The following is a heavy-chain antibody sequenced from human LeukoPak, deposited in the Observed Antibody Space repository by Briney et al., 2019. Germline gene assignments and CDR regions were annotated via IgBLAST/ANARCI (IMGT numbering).Heavy chain of an antibody. CDR2: IIPIFGTA. Sequence: SVKVSCKASGGTFSSYAISWVRQAPGQGLEWMGGIIPIFGTANYAQKFQGRVTITTDESTSTAYMELSSLRSEDTAVYYCARDSPHKDYYGSGSGGFDYWGQGTPVTVSS. CDR3: ARDSPHKDYYGSGSGGFDY. CDR1: GGTFSSYA. D-gene: IGHD3-10*01. V-gene: IGHV1-69*05. J-gene: IGHJ4*02.